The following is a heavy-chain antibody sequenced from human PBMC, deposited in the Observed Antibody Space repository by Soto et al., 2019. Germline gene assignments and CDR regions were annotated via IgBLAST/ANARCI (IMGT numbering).Heavy chain of an antibody. CDR2: IFSNDEK. Sequence: QVTLKESGPVLVKPTETLTLTCTVSGFSLSNARMGVSWIRQPPGKALEWLAHIFSNDEKSYSTSLKSRLTISKEPSKSQVVLTMTNMDPVDTATYYCARIGGYYDILTGYRPLFDYWGQGTLVTVSS. CDR3: ARIGGYYDILTGYRPLFDY. D-gene: IGHD3-9*01. J-gene: IGHJ4*02. V-gene: IGHV2-26*01. CDR1: GFSLSNARMG.